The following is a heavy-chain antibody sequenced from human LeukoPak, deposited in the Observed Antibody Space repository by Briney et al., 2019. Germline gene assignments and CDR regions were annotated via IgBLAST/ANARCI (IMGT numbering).Heavy chain of an antibody. J-gene: IGHJ5*02. D-gene: IGHD6-19*01. V-gene: IGHV1-2*02. Sequence: ASVTVSCKASGYTFTGYYMHWVRQAPGQGLEWMGWINPNSGGTNYAQKFQGRVTMTRDTSISTAYMELSRLRSDDTALYYCAKGSIPVAGPNWFDPWGQGTLVTVSS. CDR2: INPNSGGT. CDR1: GYTFTGYY. CDR3: AKGSIPVAGPNWFDP.